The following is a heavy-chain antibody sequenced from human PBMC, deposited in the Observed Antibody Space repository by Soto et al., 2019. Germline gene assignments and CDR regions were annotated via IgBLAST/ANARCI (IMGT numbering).Heavy chain of an antibody. CDR1: GGTFSSYA. CDR3: ARRGEAVAGIVWFDP. Sequence: QVQLVQSGAEVKKPGSSVKVSCKASGGTFSSYAISWVRQAPGQGLEWMGGIIPIFGTANYAQKFQGRVTITADESTSTAYMGLSSLRSEDTAVYYCARRGEAVAGIVWFDPWGQGTLVTVSS. J-gene: IGHJ5*02. V-gene: IGHV1-69*12. D-gene: IGHD6-19*01. CDR2: IIPIFGTA.